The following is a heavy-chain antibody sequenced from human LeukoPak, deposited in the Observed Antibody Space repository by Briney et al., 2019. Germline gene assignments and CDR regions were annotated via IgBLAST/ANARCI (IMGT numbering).Heavy chain of an antibody. V-gene: IGHV4-30-4*01. CDR1: GGSISSGDYY. CDR3: ASFCSSTSCYGGY. CDR2: TYYSGST. Sequence: PSETLSLTCTVSGGSISSGDYYWSWIRQPPGKGLEWIGYTYYSGSTYYNPSLKSRVTISVDTSKNQFSLKLSSVTAADTAVYYCASFCSSTSCYGGYWGQGTLVTVSS. J-gene: IGHJ4*02. D-gene: IGHD2-2*01.